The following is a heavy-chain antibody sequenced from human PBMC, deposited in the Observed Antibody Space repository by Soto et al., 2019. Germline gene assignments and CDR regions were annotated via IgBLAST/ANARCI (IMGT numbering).Heavy chain of an antibody. CDR1: GFTFSSYG. V-gene: IGHV3-30*18. CDR2: ISYDGSNK. CDR3: AKTWPLYCGGDCYGMDV. Sequence: SLRLSCAASGFTFSSYGMHWVRQAPGKGLEWVAVISYDGSNKYYADSVKGRFTISRDNSKNTLYLQMNSLRAEDTAVYYCAKTWPLYCGGDCYGMDVWGQGTTVTVSS. J-gene: IGHJ6*02. D-gene: IGHD2-21*01.